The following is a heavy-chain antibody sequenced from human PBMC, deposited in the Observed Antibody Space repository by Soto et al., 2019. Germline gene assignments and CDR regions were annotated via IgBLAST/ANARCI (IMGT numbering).Heavy chain of an antibody. CDR3: ARFYYDSSGYLPSPYYYYYGMDV. D-gene: IGHD3-22*01. Sequence: SETLSLTCAVYGGSSSGYYWTWIRQSPGKGLEWIGQISYSGSTNYNPSLKSRVFISIGTSNNQFFLELTSVTAADTAVYYCARFYYDSSGYLPSPYYYYYGMDVWGQGTTVTVSS. V-gene: IGHV4-34*01. CDR2: ISYSGST. J-gene: IGHJ6*02. CDR1: GGSSSGYY.